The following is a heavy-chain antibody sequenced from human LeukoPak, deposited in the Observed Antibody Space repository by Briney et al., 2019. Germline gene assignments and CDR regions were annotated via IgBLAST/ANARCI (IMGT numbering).Heavy chain of an antibody. CDR3: ARYGGGGYDWIPQWYFDY. V-gene: IGHV5-51*01. J-gene: IGHJ4*02. CDR2: IYPGDSDT. CDR1: GYSFTSYW. Sequence: KGGESLKISCKGSGYSFTSYWIGWVRQMPGKGLEWMGIIYPGDSDTRYSPSFQGQVTISADKSISTAYLQWSSLKASDTAMYYCARYGGGGYDWIPQWYFDYWGQGTLVTVSS. D-gene: IGHD5-12*01.